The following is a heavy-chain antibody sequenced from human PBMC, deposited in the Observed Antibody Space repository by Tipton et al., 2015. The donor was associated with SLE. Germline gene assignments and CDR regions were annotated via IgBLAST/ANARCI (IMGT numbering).Heavy chain of an antibody. V-gene: IGHV3-23*01. CDR3: AKKMVRGLIMPSPFDY. D-gene: IGHD3-10*01. Sequence: SLRLSCAASGFTFNNYAMSWVRQAPGKGLAWFSSFSGSGGSIYYADSVKGRFTISRDNSKNTLFLQMNSLRAEDTAVYYCAKKMVRGLIMPSPFDYWGQGTLVTVSS. CDR1: GFTFNNYA. J-gene: IGHJ4*02. CDR2: FSGSGGSI.